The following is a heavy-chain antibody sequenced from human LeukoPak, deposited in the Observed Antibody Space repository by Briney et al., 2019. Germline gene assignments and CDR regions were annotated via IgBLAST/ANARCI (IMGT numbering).Heavy chain of an antibody. CDR2: IYQSGST. CDR1: SGSISSSNW. Sequence: PSETLSLTCAVSSGSISSSNWWSWVRQPPGKGLEWIGEIYQSGSTNYNPSLRSRVTISVDKSKNQFSLKLSSVTAADTAVYYCARVYSSSWHGGWFDPWGQGTLVTVSS. D-gene: IGHD6-13*01. J-gene: IGHJ5*02. V-gene: IGHV4-4*02. CDR3: ARVYSSSWHGGWFDP.